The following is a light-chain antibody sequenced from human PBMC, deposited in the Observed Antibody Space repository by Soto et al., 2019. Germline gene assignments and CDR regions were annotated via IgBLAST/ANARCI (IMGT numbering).Light chain of an antibody. CDR3: QQYETSPRT. CDR1: QSVSSNY. V-gene: IGKV3-20*01. CDR2: GAS. J-gene: IGKJ1*01. Sequence: EIVLTQSPGTLSLSPGERATLSCRASQSVSSNYLAWYQQKPGQAPRLLIYGASSRATGIPDRLSGSGSGTDFTLTISRLEPEDFAVYYCQQYETSPRTFGQGTKVDIK.